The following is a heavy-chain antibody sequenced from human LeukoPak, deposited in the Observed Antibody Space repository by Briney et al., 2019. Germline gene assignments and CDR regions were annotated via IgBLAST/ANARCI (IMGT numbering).Heavy chain of an antibody. CDR2: INPNSGGT. D-gene: IGHD3-10*01. J-gene: IGHJ4*02. V-gene: IGHV1-2*02. Sequence: ASVKVSCKASGYTFTSYGISWVRQAPGQGLEWMGWINPNSGGTNYAQKFQGRVTMTRDTSISTAYMELSRLRSDDTAVYYCATGPITMVRGVTTDYWGQGTLVTVSS. CDR1: GYTFTSYG. CDR3: ATGPITMVRGVTTDY.